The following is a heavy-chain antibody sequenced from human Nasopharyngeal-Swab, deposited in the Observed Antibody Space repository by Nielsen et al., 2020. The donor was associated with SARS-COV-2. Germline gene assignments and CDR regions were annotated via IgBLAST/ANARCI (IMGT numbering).Heavy chain of an antibody. CDR1: GFTFSSYA. Sequence: GGSLRPSCAASGFTFSSYAMHWVRQAPGKGLEGVAVISYDGSNKYYADSVKGRFTISRDNSKNTLYLQMNSLRPEDTAVYYCARDAGGGYSYGWTYYYYGMDVWGQGTTVTVSS. V-gene: IGHV3-30*04. D-gene: IGHD5-18*01. CDR3: ARDAGGGYSYGWTYYYYGMDV. J-gene: IGHJ6*02. CDR2: ISYDGSNK.